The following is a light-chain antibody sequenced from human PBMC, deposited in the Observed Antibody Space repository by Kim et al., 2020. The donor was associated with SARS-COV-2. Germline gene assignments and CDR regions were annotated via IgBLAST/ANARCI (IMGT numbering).Light chain of an antibody. CDR1: SSEVCGYNN. J-gene: IGLJ3*02. CDR2: DVS. CDR3: SSYTSSSRV. V-gene: IGLV2-14*04. Sequence: PGQSLTICCTGNSSEVCGYNNVSWYQQHPGKAPKVMIYDVSKRPSGVSNRLSGSKSGNTASLTISGLQAEDEADYYCSSYTSSSRVFGGGTQLTVL.